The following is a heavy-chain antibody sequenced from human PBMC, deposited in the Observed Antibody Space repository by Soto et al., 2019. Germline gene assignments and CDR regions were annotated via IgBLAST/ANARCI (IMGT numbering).Heavy chain of an antibody. J-gene: IGHJ6*02. V-gene: IGHV1-18*01. Sequence: QVQLVQSGAEVKKPGASVKVSCKASGYTFTSYGFSWVRQAPGQGLEWMWWISAYNGNTNYAPKLQGRVTMTTDTSTSTAYMELRSLRSDDTAVYYCAREGSRPSYYYGMDVWGQGTTVTVSS. CDR2: ISAYNGNT. CDR3: AREGSRPSYYYGMDV. D-gene: IGHD1-26*01. CDR1: GYTFTSYG.